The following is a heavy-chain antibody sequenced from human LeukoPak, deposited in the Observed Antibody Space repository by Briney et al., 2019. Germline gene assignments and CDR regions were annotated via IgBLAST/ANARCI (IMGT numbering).Heavy chain of an antibody. D-gene: IGHD6-13*01. CDR3: ARDVQSSWTCFDY. CDR1: GASIRSYY. J-gene: IGHJ4*02. CDR2: LHTRGAT. Sequence: PSETLSLTCNVSGASIRSYYWSWIRQSAGKGLEWIVRLHTRGATDYNPSLRSLVTISVDTPKTQFSLKLRSVTAADTAVYYCARDVQSSWTCFDYWGKGILVTVSS. V-gene: IGHV4-4*07.